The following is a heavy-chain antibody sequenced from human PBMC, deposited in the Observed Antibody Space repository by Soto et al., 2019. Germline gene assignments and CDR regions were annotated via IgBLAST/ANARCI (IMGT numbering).Heavy chain of an antibody. CDR2: IYYSGST. CDR3: ARLPPWQQPKSKSYYYYYYGMDV. J-gene: IGHJ6*02. D-gene: IGHD6-13*01. CDR1: GGSISSSSYY. Sequence: SETLSLTCTVSGGSISSSSYYWGWIRQPPGKGLEWIGSIYYSGSTYYNPSLKSRVTISVDTSKNQFSLKLSSVTAADTAVYYCARLPPWQQPKSKSYYYYYYGMDVWGQGTTVT. V-gene: IGHV4-39*01.